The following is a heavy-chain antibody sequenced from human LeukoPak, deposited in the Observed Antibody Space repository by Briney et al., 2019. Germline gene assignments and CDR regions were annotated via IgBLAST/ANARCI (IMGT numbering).Heavy chain of an antibody. V-gene: IGHV4-59*01. Sequence: SETLSLTCTVSGGSISGYYWSWIRQPPGKGLEWIGYIYYSGSTNYNPSLKSRVTISVDTSKNQFSLKLSSVTAADTAVYYCARVRWVTAMVTGPYFDYWGQGTLVTVSS. D-gene: IGHD5-18*01. CDR1: GGSISGYY. J-gene: IGHJ4*02. CDR2: IYYSGST. CDR3: ARVRWVTAMVTGPYFDY.